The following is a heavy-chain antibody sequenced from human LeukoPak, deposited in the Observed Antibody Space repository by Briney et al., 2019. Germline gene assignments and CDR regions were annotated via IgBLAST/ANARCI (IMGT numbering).Heavy chain of an antibody. J-gene: IGHJ4*02. Sequence: GGSLRLSCAASGFTFSSYSMNWVRQAPGKGLEWVSSISSSSSYIYYADSVKGRFTISRDNAKNSLYLQMNSLRAEDAAVYYCARAGARLRWFDYWGQGTLVTVSS. CDR1: GFTFSSYS. CDR2: ISSSSSYI. D-gene: IGHD6-6*01. CDR3: ARAGARLRWFDY. V-gene: IGHV3-21*01.